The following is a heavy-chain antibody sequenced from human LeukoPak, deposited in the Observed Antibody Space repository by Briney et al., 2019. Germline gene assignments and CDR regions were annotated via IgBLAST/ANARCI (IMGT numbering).Heavy chain of an antibody. J-gene: IGHJ4*02. CDR2: IYTSGST. V-gene: IGHV4-61*02. CDR3: AREIREWLQPQPIDY. Sequence: PSETLSLTCTVSGGSISSGSYYWSWIRQPAGKGLEWIGRIYTSGSTNYNPSLKSRVTISVDTSKNQFSLKLSSVTAADTAVYYCAREIREWLQPQPIDYWGQGTLVTVSS. D-gene: IGHD5-12*01. CDR1: GGSISSGSYY.